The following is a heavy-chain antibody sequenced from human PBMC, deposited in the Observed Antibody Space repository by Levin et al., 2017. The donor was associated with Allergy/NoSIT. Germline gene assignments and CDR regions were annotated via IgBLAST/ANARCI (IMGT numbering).Heavy chain of an antibody. J-gene: IGHJ6*03. V-gene: IGHV7-4-1*02. D-gene: IGHD5/OR15-5a*01. CDR2: INTNTGNP. Sequence: ASVKVSCKASGYTFTSYAMNWVRQAPGQGLEWMGWINTNTGNPTYAQGFTGRFVFSLDTSVSTAYLQISSLKAEDTAVYYCARGFYDPEVYYYYMDVWGKGTTVTVSS. CDR3: ARGFYDPEVYYYYMDV. CDR1: GYTFTSYA.